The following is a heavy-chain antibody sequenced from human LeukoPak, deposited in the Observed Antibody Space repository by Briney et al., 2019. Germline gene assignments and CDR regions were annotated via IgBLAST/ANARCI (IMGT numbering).Heavy chain of an antibody. J-gene: IGHJ3*02. Sequence: ASVKVSCKASGYTFTGYYMHWVRQAPGRGLEWMGRINPNSGGTNYAQKFQGRVSMTRDTSISTAYMELSRVRSDDTAVYYCASSAHTSGSNAFDIWGQGTMVAVSS. CDR2: INPNSGGT. V-gene: IGHV1-2*06. CDR3: ASSAHTSGSNAFDI. CDR1: GYTFTGYY. D-gene: IGHD1-1*01.